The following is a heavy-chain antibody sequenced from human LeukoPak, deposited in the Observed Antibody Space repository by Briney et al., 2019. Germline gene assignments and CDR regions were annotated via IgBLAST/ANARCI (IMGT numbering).Heavy chain of an antibody. CDR3: ARGAYAWQDY. V-gene: IGHV3-74*01. CDR2: INGDGAST. D-gene: IGHD3-16*01. J-gene: IGHJ4*02. Sequence: SGGSLRLSCAASGFTFSSHWMHWVRQAPGKGLVWVSRINGDGASTAYADSVRGRFTISRDNAKNTLYLQMNSLRADDTAVYYCARGAYAWQDYWGQGTLVTVS. CDR1: GFTFSSHW.